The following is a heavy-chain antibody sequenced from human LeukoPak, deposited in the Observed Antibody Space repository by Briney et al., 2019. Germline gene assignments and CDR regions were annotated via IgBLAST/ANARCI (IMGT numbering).Heavy chain of an antibody. D-gene: IGHD3-3*01. V-gene: IGHV3-23*01. CDR1: GFTFSSYA. CDR2: ISGSGGST. J-gene: IGHJ4*02. Sequence: GGSLRLSCAASGFTFSSYAMSWVRQAPGEGLGWVSAISGSGGSTYYADSVKGRFTISRDNSKNTLYLQMNSLRAEDTAVYYCANSPLGPYDFWSGYSILFDYWGQGTLVTVSS. CDR3: ANSPLGPYDFWSGYSILFDY.